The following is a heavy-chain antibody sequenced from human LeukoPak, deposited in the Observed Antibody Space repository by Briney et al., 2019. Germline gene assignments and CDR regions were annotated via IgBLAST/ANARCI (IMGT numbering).Heavy chain of an antibody. V-gene: IGHV3-7*01. D-gene: IGHD6-13*01. CDR2: IKQDGSEK. J-gene: IGHJ6*02. Sequence: PGGSLRLSCAASGFTFSSYWMSWVRQAPGKGLEWVANIKQDGSEKYYVDSVKGRFTISRDNAKNSLYLQMNSLRAEDTAVYYCARDAAGTSYYYGMDVWGQGTTVTVSS. CDR3: ARDAAGTSYYYGMDV. CDR1: GFTFSSYW.